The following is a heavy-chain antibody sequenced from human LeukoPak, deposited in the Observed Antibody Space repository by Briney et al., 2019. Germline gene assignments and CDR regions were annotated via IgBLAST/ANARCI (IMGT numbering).Heavy chain of an antibody. CDR1: GFTFSGFS. CDR2: IKQDGSER. V-gene: IGHV3-7*01. J-gene: IGHJ6*02. Sequence: GGSLRLSWAASGFTFSGFSMSWVRQRPTKGLEWVANIKQDGSERYYVDSVKGRFTISRDNAKNSLSLQMNNLRVEDTAVYYCARRGGYGSGSYYSNRYYYYGMDVWGQGTTVTVSS. D-gene: IGHD3-10*01. CDR3: ARRGGYGSGSYYSNRYYYYGMDV.